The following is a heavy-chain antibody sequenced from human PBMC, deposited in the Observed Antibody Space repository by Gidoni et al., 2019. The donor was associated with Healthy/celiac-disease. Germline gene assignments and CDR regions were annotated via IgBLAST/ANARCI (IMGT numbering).Heavy chain of an antibody. J-gene: IGHJ4*02. CDR2: IYWDDDK. CDR3: AHRFDFWSGYYVGFDY. V-gene: IGHV2-5*02. Sequence: QITLKESGPTLVKPTQTLTLTCNFSGFSLSTSGVGVGWIRQPPGKALEWLALIYWDDDKRYSPSLKSRLTITKDTSKNQVVLTMTNMDPVDTATYYCAHRFDFWSGYYVGFDYWGQGTLVTVSS. CDR1: GFSLSTSGVG. D-gene: IGHD3-3*01.